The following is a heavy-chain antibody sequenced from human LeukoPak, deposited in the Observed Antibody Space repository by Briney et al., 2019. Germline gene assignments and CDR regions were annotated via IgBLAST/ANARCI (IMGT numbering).Heavy chain of an antibody. Sequence: SQTLSLTCTVSGGSISSGDYYWSWLRQPPGRGLEWLGYIYYSESTYYNPSLKSRVTISVDTSKNQFSLKLSSVTAADTAVYYCARDCGDSSSWYSGHWFDPWGQGTLVTVSS. CDR1: GGSISSGDYY. CDR3: ARDCGDSSSWYSGHWFDP. V-gene: IGHV4-30-4*01. CDR2: IYYSEST. J-gene: IGHJ5*02. D-gene: IGHD6-13*01.